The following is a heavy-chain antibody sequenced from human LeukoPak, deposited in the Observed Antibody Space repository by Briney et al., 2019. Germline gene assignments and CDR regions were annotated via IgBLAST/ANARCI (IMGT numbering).Heavy chain of an antibody. CDR2: INGNGGST. Sequence: GGSLRLSCAASGFTFSDYALDWVRQAPGEGLEWVSAINGNGGSTYYGDSVKGRFTISRDNSKNTLYLQMSSLRPEDTAVYYCARWAARSGTYRVLDYWGQGTLVTVSS. V-gene: IGHV3-23*01. CDR1: GFTFSDYA. CDR3: ARWAARSGTYRVLDY. D-gene: IGHD1-26*01. J-gene: IGHJ4*02.